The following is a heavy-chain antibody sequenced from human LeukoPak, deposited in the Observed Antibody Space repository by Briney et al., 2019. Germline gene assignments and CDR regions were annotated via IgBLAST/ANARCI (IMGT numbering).Heavy chain of an antibody. J-gene: IGHJ6*02. CDR1: GFTFSSYA. CDR3: AKGHQLLYPYYYYGMDV. D-gene: IGHD2-2*02. Sequence: PGGSLRLSCAASGFTFSSYAMSWVRQAPGKGLEWVSAISGSGGSTYYADSVKGRFTISRDNSKNTRYLQMNSLRAEDTAVYYCAKGHQLLYPYYYYGMDVWGQGTTVTVSS. V-gene: IGHV3-23*01. CDR2: ISGSGGST.